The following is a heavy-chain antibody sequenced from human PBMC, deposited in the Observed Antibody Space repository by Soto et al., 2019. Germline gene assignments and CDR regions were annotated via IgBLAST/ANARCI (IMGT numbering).Heavy chain of an antibody. Sequence: GASVKISCEASGYSFTTYGLSWVRQVPGQGLEWMGCISTLTGHTDYAQKLQDRVTMTTDTSTTTASMEMRSLKSGDTAVYYCARDFGLHTGYYYGMDVWGQGTTVTVSS. J-gene: IGHJ6*02. D-gene: IGHD3-16*01. CDR2: ISTLTGHT. CDR1: GYSFTTYG. V-gene: IGHV1-18*04. CDR3: ARDFGLHTGYYYGMDV.